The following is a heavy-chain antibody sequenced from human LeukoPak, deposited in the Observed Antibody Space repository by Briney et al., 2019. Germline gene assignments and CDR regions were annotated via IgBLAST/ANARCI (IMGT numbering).Heavy chain of an antibody. J-gene: IGHJ6*03. CDR3: ARPHYYDSSGYYYRRGYYMDV. V-gene: IGHV4-34*01. D-gene: IGHD3-22*01. CDR1: GESFNNYY. CDR2: INHSGST. Sequence: SETLSLTCAVYGESFNNYYWTWIRQSPGKGLEWIGEINHSGSTYYNPSLKSRVTISVDTSKKQFSLKLSSVTAADTAVYYCARPHYYDSSGYYYRRGYYMDVWGKGTTVTISS.